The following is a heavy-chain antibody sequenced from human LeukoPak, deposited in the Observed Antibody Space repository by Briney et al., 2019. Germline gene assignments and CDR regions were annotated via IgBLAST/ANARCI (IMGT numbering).Heavy chain of an antibody. CDR2: INHSGST. CDR1: GGSFSGYY. D-gene: IGHD1-14*01. J-gene: IGHJ5*02. V-gene: IGHV4-34*01. CDR3: AREEPRMNWFDP. Sequence: PSETLSLTCAVYGGSFSGYYWSWIRQPPGKGLEWIGEINHSGSTNYNPSLKSRVTISVDTSKNQFSLKLSSVTAADTAVYYCAREEPRMNWFDPWGQGTLVTVSS.